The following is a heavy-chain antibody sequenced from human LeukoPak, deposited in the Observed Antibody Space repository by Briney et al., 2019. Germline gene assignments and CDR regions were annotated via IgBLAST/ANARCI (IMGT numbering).Heavy chain of an antibody. CDR1: GFTFSSDS. J-gene: IGHJ6*02. CDR2: ISTSSSYI. CDR3: ARGEVLRYSYGMDV. D-gene: IGHD3-9*01. Sequence: GGSLRLSCAASGFTFSSDSMNWGPQAPGKGLEWVSSISTSSSYIYYADSVKGRFTISRDNAKNSLYLQMNSLRAGDTAVYYCARGEVLRYSYGMDVWGQGTTVTVSS. V-gene: IGHV3-21*01.